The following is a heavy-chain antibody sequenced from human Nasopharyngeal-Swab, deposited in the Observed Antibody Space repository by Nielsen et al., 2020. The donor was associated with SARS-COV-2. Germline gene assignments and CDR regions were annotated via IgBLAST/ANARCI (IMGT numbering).Heavy chain of an antibody. J-gene: IGHJ4*02. CDR2: INAGKGNT. CDR1: GYTLSTYA. D-gene: IGHD6-19*01. CDR3: ARVPAVAASRIDY. V-gene: IGHV1-3*01. Sequence: ASVKVSCKASGYTLSTYAMYWVRQAPGQRPEFMGWINAGKGNTYYSQKFQGRARISRDTSANTVYMELSRLRSADTAVYYCARVPAVAASRIDYWGQGTLVTVSS.